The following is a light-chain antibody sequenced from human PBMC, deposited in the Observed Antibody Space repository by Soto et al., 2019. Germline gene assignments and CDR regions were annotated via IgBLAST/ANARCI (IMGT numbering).Light chain of an antibody. CDR2: DVN. J-gene: IGLJ1*01. CDR1: SSDVGGYNY. V-gene: IGLV2-11*01. CDR3: CAYAGSNTYV. Sequence: QSALTQPRSVSGSPGQSVTISCTGTSSDVGGYNYVSWYQQHPDKAPKLMIFDVNKRPSGVPDRFSASKSANTASLTISGLQAEDEADYYCCAYAGSNTYVLGTGTKLTVL.